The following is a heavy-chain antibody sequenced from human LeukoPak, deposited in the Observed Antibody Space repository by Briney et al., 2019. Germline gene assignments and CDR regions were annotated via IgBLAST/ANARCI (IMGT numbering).Heavy chain of an antibody. J-gene: IGHJ4*02. V-gene: IGHV3-53*01. Sequence: TGGSLRLSCAASGLTVSSNCMSWVRQAPGKVLEWVSFIYSGGDTYYADSVKGRFTISRDNSKNTFHLQMNSLRAEDTAVYYCARRAGDYSHPYDYWGQGTLVTVSS. D-gene: IGHD3-22*01. CDR3: ARRAGDYSHPYDY. CDR2: IYSGGDT. CDR1: GLTVSSNC.